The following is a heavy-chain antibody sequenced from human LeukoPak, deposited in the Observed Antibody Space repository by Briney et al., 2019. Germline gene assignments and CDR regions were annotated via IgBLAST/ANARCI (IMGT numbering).Heavy chain of an antibody. CDR2: IYSGGTT. Sequence: GGSLRLSCAASGSTVSTNCMTWVRQAPGKGLEWVSTIYSGGTTYYADSVMGRFTISRHNSRNTLYLQMNSLRAEDTAVYYCARSGQGDFWGQGTLVTVSS. J-gene: IGHJ4*02. V-gene: IGHV3-53*04. CDR3: ARSGQGDF. D-gene: IGHD5-12*01. CDR1: GSTVSTNC.